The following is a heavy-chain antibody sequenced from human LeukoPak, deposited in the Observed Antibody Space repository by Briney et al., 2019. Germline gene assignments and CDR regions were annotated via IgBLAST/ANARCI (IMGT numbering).Heavy chain of an antibody. CDR2: IYYSWST. V-gene: IGHV4-59*08. Sequence: PPETLSLTCTVSGGSISSYYWSWIRQPPGKGLEWIGYIYYSWSTNYNPSLKSRVDISVDTSKNQFSLKLSSVTAADTGVYYCGRIRAAAGTDWFDPWGQGTLVTVSS. J-gene: IGHJ5*02. CDR3: GRIRAAAGTDWFDP. CDR1: GGSISSYY. D-gene: IGHD6-13*01.